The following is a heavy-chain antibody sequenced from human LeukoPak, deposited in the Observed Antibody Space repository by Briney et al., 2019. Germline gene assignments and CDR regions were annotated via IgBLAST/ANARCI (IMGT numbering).Heavy chain of an antibody. V-gene: IGHV3-30*04. CDR3: AKSHGDYWATGPYYFDY. D-gene: IGHD4-17*01. CDR2: ISYDGSDK. CDR1: GFTFSSYA. Sequence: QSGGSLRLSCAASGFTFSSYAQYWVRQAPGEGLEWVTVISYDGSDKYYYADSVKGRFTISRDNSKNTLYLQMNSLRPEDTAVYYCAKSHGDYWATGPYYFDYWGQGTLVTVST. J-gene: IGHJ4*02.